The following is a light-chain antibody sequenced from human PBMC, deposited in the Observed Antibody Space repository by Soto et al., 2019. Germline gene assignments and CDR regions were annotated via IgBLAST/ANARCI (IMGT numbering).Light chain of an antibody. Sequence: DIQMTQSPSSLSASVGDRVTITCRASQSISSYLNWYQQKPGKAPKLLIYAASSLQSGVPSRFSGSASGTDFTLTISSLPPEDCATYYFQQSYITWTFGQGTKVEI. CDR2: AAS. V-gene: IGKV1-39*01. CDR1: QSISSY. CDR3: QQSYITWT. J-gene: IGKJ1*01.